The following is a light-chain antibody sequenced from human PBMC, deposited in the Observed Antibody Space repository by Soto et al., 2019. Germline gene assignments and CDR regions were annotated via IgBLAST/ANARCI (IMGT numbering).Light chain of an antibody. CDR3: QSYDSSLSGSGV. V-gene: IGLV1-40*01. Sequence: QSVLTQPPSVSGAPGQRVTISCTGSSSNIGAGYDVHWYQQLPGTAPILLIYGNSNRPSGVPDRFSGSKSGTSASLAITGLQAEDEADYYCQSYDSSLSGSGVFGGGTKLTV. CDR1: SSNIGAGYD. CDR2: GNS. J-gene: IGLJ2*01.